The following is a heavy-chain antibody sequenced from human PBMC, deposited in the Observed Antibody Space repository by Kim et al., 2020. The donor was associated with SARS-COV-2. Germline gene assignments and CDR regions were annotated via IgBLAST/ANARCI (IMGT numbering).Heavy chain of an antibody. CDR2: IWYDGSNK. Sequence: GWSLRLSCAASGFTFSSYGMHWVRQAPGKGLEWVAVIWYDGSNKYYADSVKGRFTISRDNSKNTLYLQMNSLRAEDTAVYYCARDWAPSIRFGLYHHEGYFDYWGQGTLVTVSS. J-gene: IGHJ4*02. CDR1: GFTFSSYG. CDR3: ARDWAPSIRFGLYHHEGYFDY. V-gene: IGHV3-33*08. D-gene: IGHD3-10*01.